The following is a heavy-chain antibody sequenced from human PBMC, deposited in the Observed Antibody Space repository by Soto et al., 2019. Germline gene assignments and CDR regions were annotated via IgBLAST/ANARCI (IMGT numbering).Heavy chain of an antibody. CDR3: ARFMYYGGYALGY. CDR1: GGSISSSSYY. Sequence: SETLSLTCTVSGGSISSSSYYWGWIRQPPGKGLEWIGSIYYSGSTYYNPSLKSRVTISVDTSKNQFSLKLSSVTAADTAVYYCARFMYYGGYALGYWGQGTLVTVSS. CDR2: IYYSGST. D-gene: IGHD5-12*01. V-gene: IGHV4-39*01. J-gene: IGHJ4*02.